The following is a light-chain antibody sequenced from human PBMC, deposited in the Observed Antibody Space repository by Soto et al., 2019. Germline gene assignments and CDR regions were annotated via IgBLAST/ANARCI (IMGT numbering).Light chain of an antibody. CDR1: TGAVTSGYY. CDR3: LLFYRDAWV. V-gene: IGLV7-43*01. J-gene: IGLJ3*02. Sequence: QTVVTQEPSLTVSPGGTVTLTCASSTGAVTSGYYANWFQQKPGQAPRALISSTSKKHSWTPARFSGSLLGGEAALTLSGVQPEDEAEYYCLLFYRDAWVFGGGTKLTVL. CDR2: STS.